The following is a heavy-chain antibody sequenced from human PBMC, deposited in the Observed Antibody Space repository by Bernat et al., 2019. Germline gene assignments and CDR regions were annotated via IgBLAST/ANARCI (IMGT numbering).Heavy chain of an antibody. CDR1: GGSISGYY. Sequence: QVQLQESGPGLVKPSETLSLTCTVSGGSISGYYWSWIRQPPGKGLEGIGYIYYSGSTNYSPSLKSRVTISVDTSKNQFSLKLSSVTAADTAVYYCARAGSSRSGFGYWGQGTLVTVSS. CDR3: ARAGSSRSGFGY. V-gene: IGHV4-59*01. J-gene: IGHJ4*02. CDR2: IYYSGST. D-gene: IGHD6-13*01.